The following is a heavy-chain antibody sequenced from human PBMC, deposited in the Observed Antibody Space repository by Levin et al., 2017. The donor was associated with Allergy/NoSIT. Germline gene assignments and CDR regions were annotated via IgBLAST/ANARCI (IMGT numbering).Heavy chain of an antibody. CDR1: GASVSSDPYY. V-gene: IGHV4-61*01. CDR3: SRGQIHYYDSSGRYYYYSGMDV. CDR2: IYYSGST. D-gene: IGHD3-22*01. J-gene: IGHJ6*02. Sequence: PSETLSLTCTVSGASVSSDPYYWTWIRQPPGTGLEWIGYIYYSGSTNFNPSLRGRVTISTDASKNQVSLKLTSVTAADTAVYYCSRGQIHYYDSSGRYYYYSGMDVWGQGTTVTVSS.